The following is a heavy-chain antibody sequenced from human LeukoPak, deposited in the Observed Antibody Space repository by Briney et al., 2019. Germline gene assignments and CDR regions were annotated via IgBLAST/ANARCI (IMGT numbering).Heavy chain of an antibody. V-gene: IGHV3-48*03. J-gene: IGHJ4*02. Sequence: GGSLRLSGAASGFTFSSYEMNWVRQPPGKGLEWVSYISSSGSTIYYADSVKGRFTISRDNAKNSRYLPLNSLRTEDTAVYYCAREEDYDSSGYYPRYFDYWGQGTLVTVSS. CDR3: AREEDYDSSGYYPRYFDY. D-gene: IGHD3-22*01. CDR2: ISSSGSTI. CDR1: GFTFSSYE.